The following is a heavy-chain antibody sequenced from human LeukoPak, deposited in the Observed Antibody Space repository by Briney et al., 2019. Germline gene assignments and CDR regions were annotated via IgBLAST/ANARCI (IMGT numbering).Heavy chain of an antibody. CDR2: IYYSGST. CDR1: GGSISSSSYY. CDR3: ARERGPDDYGVTDY. J-gene: IGHJ4*02. V-gene: IGHV4-39*07. D-gene: IGHD4-17*01. Sequence: SETLSLTCTVSGGSISSSSYYWGWIRQPPGKGLEWIGSIYYSGSTYYNPSLKSRVTISVDTSKNQFSLKLSSVTAADTAVYYCARERGPDDYGVTDYWGQGTLVTVSS.